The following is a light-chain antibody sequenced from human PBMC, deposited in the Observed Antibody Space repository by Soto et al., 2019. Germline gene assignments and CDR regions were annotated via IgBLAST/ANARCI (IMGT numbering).Light chain of an antibody. CDR1: QGVSSSY. CDR3: QHYRTS. CDR2: GAS. J-gene: IGKJ4*01. V-gene: IGKV3-20*01. Sequence: DIVLPQSPGTLSLSPGERDTLSCRASQGVSSSYLAWYQQKPGQPPRLLIYGASSRATGIPDRFSGSGSGTDFTLTITRLEPEDFAVYYCQHYRTSFGGGTKVEIK.